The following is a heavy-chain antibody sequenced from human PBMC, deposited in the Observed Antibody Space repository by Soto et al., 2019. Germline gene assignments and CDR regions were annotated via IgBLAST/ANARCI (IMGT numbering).Heavy chain of an antibody. CDR3: ARRMPGDWFDP. D-gene: IGHD2-15*01. CDR1: GGSISSYY. J-gene: IGHJ5*02. Sequence: SETLSLTCTVSGGSISSYYWSWIRQPPGKGLEWIGYIYYSGSTNYNPSLKSRVTISVDTSKNQFSLKLSSVTAADTAVYYCARRMPGDWFDPWGQGTLVTVSS. CDR2: IYYSGST. V-gene: IGHV4-59*01.